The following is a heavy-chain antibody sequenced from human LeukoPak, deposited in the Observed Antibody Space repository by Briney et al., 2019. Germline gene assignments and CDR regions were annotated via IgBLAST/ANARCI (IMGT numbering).Heavy chain of an antibody. Sequence: SETLSLTCTVSGGSISSGDSYWSWIRQPPGKGLEWIGYIFHSGSTFYNPSLKSRITMSVDTSKNQFSLKLSSVTAADTAVYYCARGELLYHHWGQGALVTVSS. J-gene: IGHJ5*02. CDR2: IFHSGST. D-gene: IGHD2-2*02. CDR3: ARGELLYHH. V-gene: IGHV4-30-4*01. CDR1: GGSISSGDSY.